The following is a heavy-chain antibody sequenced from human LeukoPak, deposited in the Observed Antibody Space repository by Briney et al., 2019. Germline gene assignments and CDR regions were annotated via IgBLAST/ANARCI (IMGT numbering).Heavy chain of an antibody. D-gene: IGHD3-3*01. CDR3: ARAHYDFWSGYLYGFDY. J-gene: IGHJ4*02. Sequence: ASVKVSCKASGYTFTGYYMHWVRQAPGQGLEWMGWINPNSGGTNYAQKFQGRVTMTRDTSISTAYMELSRLRSDDTAVYYCARAHYDFWSGYLYGFDYWGQGTLVTVSS. CDR2: INPNSGGT. V-gene: IGHV1-2*02. CDR1: GYTFTGYY.